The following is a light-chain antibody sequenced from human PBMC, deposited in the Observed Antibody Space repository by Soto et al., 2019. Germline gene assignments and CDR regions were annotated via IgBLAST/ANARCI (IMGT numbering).Light chain of an antibody. CDR3: SSYAGSNKRV. J-gene: IGLJ1*01. CDR2: EVT. V-gene: IGLV2-8*01. Sequence: QSVLTQPPSPSGSPGQSVTISCTGTTSDVGGYNYVSWYQQHPGKAPKLMIYEVTKRPSGVPDRFSGSKSGNTASLTVSGLQAEDEADYYCSSYAGSNKRVFGTGTKVTVL. CDR1: TSDVGGYNY.